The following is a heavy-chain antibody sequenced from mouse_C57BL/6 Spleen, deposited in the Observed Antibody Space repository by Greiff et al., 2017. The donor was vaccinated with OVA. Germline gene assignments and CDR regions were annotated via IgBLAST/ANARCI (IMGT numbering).Heavy chain of an antibody. CDR1: GYTFTSYW. Sequence: QVQLQQPGAELVKPGASVKLSCKASGYTFTSYWMHWVKQRPGQGLEWIGMIHPNSGSTNYNEKFKSKATRTVDKTASTADMQLSSLTSEDAAVYYCASSLDYWGQGTTLTVSS. CDR3: ASSLDY. V-gene: IGHV1-64*01. CDR2: IHPNSGST. J-gene: IGHJ2*01.